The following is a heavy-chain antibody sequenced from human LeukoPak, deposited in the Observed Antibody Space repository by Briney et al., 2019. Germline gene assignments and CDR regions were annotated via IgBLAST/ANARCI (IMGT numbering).Heavy chain of an antibody. CDR2: IYYSGST. J-gene: IGHJ4*02. Sequence: SETLSLTCTVSGGSISSYYWSWIRQPPGKGLEWMGYIYYSGSTNYNPSLKSRVTISVDTSKNQFSLKLSSVTAADTAVYYCARWSSGYYNYFDSWGQGTLVTVSS. CDR1: GGSISSYY. D-gene: IGHD3-22*01. CDR3: ARWSSGYYNYFDS. V-gene: IGHV4-59*01.